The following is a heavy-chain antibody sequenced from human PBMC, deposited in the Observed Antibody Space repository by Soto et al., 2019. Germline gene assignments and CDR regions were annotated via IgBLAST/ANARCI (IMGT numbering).Heavy chain of an antibody. CDR3: ARSPRSSPYFDY. Sequence: GESLKISCKVSGYSFTSYWISWVRQMPGKGLEWMGIIYPGDHETRYSPSFHGKVTISADRSINTAYLQWNSLEASDTAFYFCARSPRSSPYFDYWGQGALVTVSS. D-gene: IGHD6-13*01. J-gene: IGHJ4*02. CDR2: IYPGDHET. CDR1: GYSFTSYW. V-gene: IGHV5-51*01.